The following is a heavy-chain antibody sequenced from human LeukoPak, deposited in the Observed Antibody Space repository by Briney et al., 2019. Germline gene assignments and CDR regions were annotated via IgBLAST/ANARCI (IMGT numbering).Heavy chain of an antibody. CDR1: RGSISNFY. J-gene: IGHJ5*02. V-gene: IGHV4-59*08. Sequence: SETLSLTCTVSRGSISNFYWSWIRQPPGKGLEWIGYIYYSGSTNYNPSLKSRVTISVDTSKNQFSLKLSSVTAADTAVYYCARQASPRNWFDPWGQGTLVTVSS. CDR3: ARQASPRNWFDP. CDR2: IYYSGST.